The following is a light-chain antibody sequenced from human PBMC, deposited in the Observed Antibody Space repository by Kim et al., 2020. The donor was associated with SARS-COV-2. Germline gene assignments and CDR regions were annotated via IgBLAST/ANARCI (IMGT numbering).Light chain of an antibody. CDR2: QDS. CDR3: QAWDSSTYV. J-gene: IGLJ1*01. V-gene: IGLV3-1*01. CDR1: KLGDKY. Sequence: VSPGQTASNTCSGDKLGDKYACWYQQKPGQSPVLVIYQDSKRPSGIPERFSGSNSGNTATLTISGTQAMDEADYYCQAWDSSTYVFGTGTKVTVL.